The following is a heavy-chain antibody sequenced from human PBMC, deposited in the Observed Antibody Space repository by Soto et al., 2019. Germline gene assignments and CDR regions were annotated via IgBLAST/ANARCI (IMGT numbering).Heavy chain of an antibody. CDR1: GFTFSDYW. Sequence: EVQLVESGGGLVQPGGSLSLSCAASGFTFSDYWMSWVRQAPGKGLEWVASIKEDGSAKYYVDSVKGRFTVSRDNAKNALFLQMNTLRDEDTAVYYCERDCQGYWGQCTLVTVSS. J-gene: IGHJ1*01. CDR2: IKEDGSAK. CDR3: ERDCQGY. V-gene: IGHV3-7*01.